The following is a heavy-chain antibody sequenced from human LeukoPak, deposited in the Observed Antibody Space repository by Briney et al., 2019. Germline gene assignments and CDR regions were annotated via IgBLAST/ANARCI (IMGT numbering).Heavy chain of an antibody. D-gene: IGHD6-19*01. CDR3: ARDRAGWKTFDY. Sequence: GASVKVSCKASGYTFSSYAMHLVRQAPRQRLEWMGWINAGNGNTKYSQKFQGRVTITRDTSASTAYMELSSLRSEDTAVYYCARDRAGWKTFDYWGQGTLVTVSS. J-gene: IGHJ4*02. V-gene: IGHV1-3*01. CDR2: INAGNGNT. CDR1: GYTFSSYA.